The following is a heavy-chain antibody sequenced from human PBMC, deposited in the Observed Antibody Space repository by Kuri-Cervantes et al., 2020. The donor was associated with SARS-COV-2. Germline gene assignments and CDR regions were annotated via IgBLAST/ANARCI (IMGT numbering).Heavy chain of an antibody. CDR2: ISGSGDNT. CDR1: GFTFSSYA. CDR3: ARDSRGYSYGYGHLFDY. D-gene: IGHD5-18*01. V-gene: IGHV3-23*01. Sequence: GGSLRLSCAASGFTFSSYAMSWVRQAPGKGLEWVSAISGSGDNTYYADSVKGRLIISRDNSKNTLYLQMNSLRAEDTAAYYCARDSRGYSYGYGHLFDYWGQGTLVTVSS. J-gene: IGHJ4*02.